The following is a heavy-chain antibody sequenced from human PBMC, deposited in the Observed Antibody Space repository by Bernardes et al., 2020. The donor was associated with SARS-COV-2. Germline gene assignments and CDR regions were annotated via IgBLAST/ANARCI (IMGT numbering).Heavy chain of an antibody. D-gene: IGHD6-19*01. CDR1: GDSMSSRRYY. CDR3: ARADTTSVAGVFNY. CDR2: ISSSGSS. Sequence: SETLSLTCTVSGDSMSSRRYYWGWIRQPPGKGLEWIGSISSSGSSNHNPSLKSRITMSVDTSKSQISLKLSSVTAADTAVYYCARADTTSVAGVFNYWGPGTLVTVSS. V-gene: IGHV4-39*07. J-gene: IGHJ4*02.